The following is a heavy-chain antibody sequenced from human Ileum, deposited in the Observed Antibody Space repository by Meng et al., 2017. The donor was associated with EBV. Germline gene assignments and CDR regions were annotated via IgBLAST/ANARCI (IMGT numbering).Heavy chain of an antibody. D-gene: IGHD3-10*01. CDR2: ITTYNGDT. V-gene: IGHV1-18*01. CDR3: ARTYYGSYGFDY. CDR1: GYRFTAFG. Sequence: QVQVVQCGGGGKEPGASVKGSCKASGYRFTAFGISWVRQAPGQGPEWMGWITTYNGDTKYAQKFQGRVTMTRETSTNTAYMELTSLRSDDTAVYYCARTYYGSYGFDYWGQGTLVTVSS. J-gene: IGHJ4*02.